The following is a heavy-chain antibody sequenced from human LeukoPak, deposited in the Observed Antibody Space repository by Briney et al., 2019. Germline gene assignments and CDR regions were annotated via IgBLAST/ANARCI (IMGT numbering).Heavy chain of an antibody. CDR3: ASDVHYYDSSGYGDSFDY. Sequence: GRSLTLLCTASRYTFNIYYMHWLRQATGKALEWVADIIYDGSNKYYADSVKGRFTISRDNSKNTLYLQMNSLRAEDTAVYYCASDVHYYDSSGYGDSFDYWGQGTLVTVSS. CDR2: IIYDGSNK. J-gene: IGHJ4*02. V-gene: IGHV3-30-3*01. CDR1: RYTFNIYY. D-gene: IGHD3-22*01.